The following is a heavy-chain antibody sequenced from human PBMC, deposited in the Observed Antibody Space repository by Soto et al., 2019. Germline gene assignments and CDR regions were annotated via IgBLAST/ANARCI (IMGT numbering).Heavy chain of an antibody. CDR3: ARAHPQLSGYDYIPDY. D-gene: IGHD5-12*01. J-gene: IGHJ4*02. CDR1: GGTFSSYA. CDR2: IIPIFGTA. Sequence: SVKVSCKASGGTFSSYAISWVRQAPGQGLEWMGGIIPIFGTANYAQKFQGRVTITADESTSTAYMELSSLRSEDTAVYHCARAHPQLSGYDYIPDYWGQGTLVTVSS. V-gene: IGHV1-69*13.